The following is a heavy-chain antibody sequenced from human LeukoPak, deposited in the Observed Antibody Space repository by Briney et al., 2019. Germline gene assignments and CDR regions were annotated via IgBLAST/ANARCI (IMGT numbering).Heavy chain of an antibody. J-gene: IGHJ4*02. CDR1: GFTFSSFS. Sequence: GGSLRLSCAASGFTFSSFSMNWIRQAPGKGLEWISYIRGGGGIINYADSVKGRFTISRDNSKNTLYLQMNSLRAEDTAVYYCAKEGGIVVVPAALVWGQGTLVTVSS. CDR3: AKEGGIVVVPAALV. V-gene: IGHV3-48*01. D-gene: IGHD2-2*01. CDR2: IRGGGGII.